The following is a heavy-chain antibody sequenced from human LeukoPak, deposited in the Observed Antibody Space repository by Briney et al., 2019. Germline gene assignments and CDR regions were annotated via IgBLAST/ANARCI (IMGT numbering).Heavy chain of an antibody. CDR1: GFTFRSYA. V-gene: IGHV3-30*07. D-gene: IGHD6-13*01. Sequence: GGSLRLSCAASGFTFRSYAIFWVRQAPGKGLEWVAVISYDGSNRYYADSVKGRFTISRDNSKNTLYLQMNSLRAEDTAVYYCAKYSSSWYYFDYWGQGTLVTVSS. CDR2: ISYDGSNR. CDR3: AKYSSSWYYFDY. J-gene: IGHJ4*02.